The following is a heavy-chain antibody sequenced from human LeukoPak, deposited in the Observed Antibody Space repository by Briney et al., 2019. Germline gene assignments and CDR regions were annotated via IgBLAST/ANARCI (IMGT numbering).Heavy chain of an antibody. J-gene: IGHJ5*02. V-gene: IGHV3-23*01. CDR2: ISGSGNTT. D-gene: IGHD2-21*01. Sequence: PGGSLRLSCAASGSTFSSYAMSWVRQAPGKGLEWVSAISGSGNTTHSADSVKGRFTISRDNSKNMLFLQMKSLRAEDTAVYFCGKHGKTYWGLPSWGQGTLVTVSS. CDR3: GKHGKTYWGLPS. CDR1: GSTFSSYA.